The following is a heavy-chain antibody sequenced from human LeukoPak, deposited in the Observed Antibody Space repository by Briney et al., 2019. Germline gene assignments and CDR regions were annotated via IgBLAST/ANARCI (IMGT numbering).Heavy chain of an antibody. CDR1: GGSISSRSYY. V-gene: IGHV4-39*07. CDR3: ARDLGRQNYFDY. D-gene: IGHD7-27*01. J-gene: IGHJ4*02. CDR2: IYYSGST. Sequence: SETLSLTCTVSGGSISSRSYYWGWIRQPPGKGLEWIGSIYYSGSTYYNPSLKSRVTISVDTSKNQFSLKLSSVTAADTAVYYCARDLGRQNYFDYWGQGTLVTVSS.